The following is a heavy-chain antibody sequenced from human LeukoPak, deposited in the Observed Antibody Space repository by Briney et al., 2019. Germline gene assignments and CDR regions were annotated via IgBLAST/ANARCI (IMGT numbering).Heavy chain of an antibody. CDR3: AREGPYSDSSRSRFDY. D-gene: IGHD6-6*01. Sequence: ASVKVSCKASGYTFTNYYIHWVRQAPGQGLGWTGIINPSGGSTSYAQKFQGRVTMTRDTSTSTVYTELSSLRSEDTAVYYCAREGPYSDSSRSRFDYWGQGTLVTVSS. CDR1: GYTFTNYY. J-gene: IGHJ4*02. CDR2: INPSGGST. V-gene: IGHV1-46*01.